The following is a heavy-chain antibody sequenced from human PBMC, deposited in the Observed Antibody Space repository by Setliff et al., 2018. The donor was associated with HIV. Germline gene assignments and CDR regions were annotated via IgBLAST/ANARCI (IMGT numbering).Heavy chain of an antibody. CDR3: ARQLSNSLES. CDR2: INPNSGGT. Sequence: ASVKVSCKASAYSFTDYFIHWVRQAPGQGLEWMGWINPNSGGTNYAQRFRGRVTMTRDTSINTAYMELSGLRSDDTAVYYCARQLSNSLESWGQGTPVTVSS. V-gene: IGHV1-2*02. CDR1: AYSFTDYF. D-gene: IGHD1-1*01. J-gene: IGHJ4*02.